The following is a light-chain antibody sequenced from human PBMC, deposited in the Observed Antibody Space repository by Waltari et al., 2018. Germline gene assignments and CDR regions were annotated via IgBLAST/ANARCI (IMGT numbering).Light chain of an antibody. CDR2: DVS. Sequence: QSALTQPASVSGSPGQSITISCTGTSSDVGGYNYVSWYQQHPGKAPKLMIFDVSDRPSGVSNRFSGSKSGNTASLTISGLQVEDEADYYCSSYASSTNPLFGGGTKLTVL. CDR3: SSYASSTNPL. CDR1: SSDVGGYNY. J-gene: IGLJ3*02. V-gene: IGLV2-14*03.